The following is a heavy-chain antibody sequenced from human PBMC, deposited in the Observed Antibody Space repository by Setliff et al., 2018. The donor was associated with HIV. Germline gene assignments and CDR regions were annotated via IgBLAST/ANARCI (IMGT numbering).Heavy chain of an antibody. J-gene: IGHJ3*02. D-gene: IGHD3-16*01. CDR1: GFTFSISG. V-gene: IGHV3-30*02. CDR2: IEYDESNK. CDR3: AKGGMTNAAFNI. Sequence: GGSLRLSCVASGFTFSISGMHWVRQAPGKGLEWVTYIEYDESNKRYADNVKGRFTSSRDNSKNTLYLQMNSLRAEDTAVYHCAKGGMTNAAFNIWGPGTMVTVSS.